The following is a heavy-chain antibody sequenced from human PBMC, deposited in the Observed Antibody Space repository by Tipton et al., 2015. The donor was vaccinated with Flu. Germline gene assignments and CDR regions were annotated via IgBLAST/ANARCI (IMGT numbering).Heavy chain of an antibody. CDR2: IWYDGSNK. D-gene: IGHD3-22*01. J-gene: IGHJ4*02. CDR1: GFTFSNYG. CDR3: AKSTYYYDSSGNYRVGYFDY. Sequence: SLRLSCAASGFTFSNYGIHWVRQAPGKGLEWVTLIWYDGSNKYYADSVKGRFTISRDNSKNTLYLQMNSLRAEDTAVYYCAKSTYYYDSSGNYRVGYFDYWGQGTLVTVSS. V-gene: IGHV3-33*06.